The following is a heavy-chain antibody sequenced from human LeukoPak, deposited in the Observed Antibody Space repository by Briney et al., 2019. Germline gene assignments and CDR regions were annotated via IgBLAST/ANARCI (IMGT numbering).Heavy chain of an antibody. CDR1: GFTFSSYA. D-gene: IGHD2-2*01. J-gene: IGHJ6*02. CDR3: ARDRTDIVVVPAATPNSYYGMDV. V-gene: IGHV3-30*04. Sequence: GGSLRLSCAASGFTFSSYAMHWVRQAPGKGLEWVAVISYDGSNKYYADSVKGRFTISRDNSKSTLYLQMNSLRAEDTAVYYCARDRTDIVVVPAATPNSYYGMDVWGQGTTVTVSS. CDR2: ISYDGSNK.